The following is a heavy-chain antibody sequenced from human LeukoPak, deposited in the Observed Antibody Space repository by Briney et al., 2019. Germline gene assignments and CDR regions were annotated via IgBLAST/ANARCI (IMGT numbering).Heavy chain of an antibody. CDR1: GGSISSYY. Sequence: SETLSLTCTVSGGSISSYYWSWIRQPPGKGLEWIGYIYYSGSTNYNPSLKSRVTISVDTSKNQFSLKLSSVTAADTAVYYCARIYSSGYYLGYFDYWGQGTLVTVSS. J-gene: IGHJ4*02. D-gene: IGHD3-22*01. CDR2: IYYSGST. CDR3: ARIYSSGYYLGYFDY. V-gene: IGHV4-59*01.